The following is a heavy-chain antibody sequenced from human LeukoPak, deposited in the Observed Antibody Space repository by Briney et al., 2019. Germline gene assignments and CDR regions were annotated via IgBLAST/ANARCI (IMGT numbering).Heavy chain of an antibody. CDR1: EFTFSTSA. D-gene: IGHD3-10*01. Sequence: GGSLRLSCAASEFTFSTSAMSWVRQAPGKGLEWVPSISTTVGNTYYADSVKGRFTISRDNSNHTLYLQMNSLTAEDTAVYYCTKRAEFGGFDPWGQGTLVTVSS. CDR3: TKRAEFGGFDP. V-gene: IGHV3-23*01. J-gene: IGHJ5*02. CDR2: ISTTVGNT.